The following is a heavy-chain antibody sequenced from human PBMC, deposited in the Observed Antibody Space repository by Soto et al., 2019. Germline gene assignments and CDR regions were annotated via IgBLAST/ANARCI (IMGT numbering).Heavy chain of an antibody. V-gene: IGHV3-7*01. CDR2: IKEDGSET. J-gene: IGHJ6*03. CDR1: GFTFSSYA. D-gene: IGHD2-15*01. Sequence: GGSLRLSCAASGFTFSSYAMSWVRQAPGKGLEWVSNIKEDGSETYYVDSVKGRFTISRDNAKNSLYLQMNSLRAEDTAVYYCARGRRYCSGGSCYWDYYYYMDVWGKGTTVTVSS. CDR3: ARGRRYCSGGSCYWDYYYYMDV.